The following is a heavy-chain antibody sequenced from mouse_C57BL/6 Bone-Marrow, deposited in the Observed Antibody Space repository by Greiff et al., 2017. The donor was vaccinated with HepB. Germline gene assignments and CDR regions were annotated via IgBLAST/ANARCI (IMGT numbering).Heavy chain of an antibody. CDR2: ISNGGGST. Sequence: DVKLVESGGGLVQPGGSLKLSCAASGFTFSDYYMYWVRQTPEKRLEWVAYISNGGGSTYYPDTVKGRFTISRDNAKNTLYLQMSRLKSEDTAMYYCARGGDYDRGMDYWGQGTSVTVSS. D-gene: IGHD2-4*01. V-gene: IGHV5-12*01. CDR3: ARGGDYDRGMDY. J-gene: IGHJ4*01. CDR1: GFTFSDYY.